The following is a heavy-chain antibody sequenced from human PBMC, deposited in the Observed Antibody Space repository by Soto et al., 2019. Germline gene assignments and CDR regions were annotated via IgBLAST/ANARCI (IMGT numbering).Heavy chain of an antibody. Sequence: GGSLRLSCAASGFTFSSYAMSWVRQAPGKGLEWVSAISGSGGGTYYADSVKGRFTISRDNSKNTLYLQMNSLRAEDTAVYYCAKFNTRIRYFDWFDAFDIWGQGTMVTVSS. J-gene: IGHJ3*02. D-gene: IGHD3-9*01. CDR1: GFTFSSYA. CDR2: ISGSGGGT. V-gene: IGHV3-23*01. CDR3: AKFNTRIRYFDWFDAFDI.